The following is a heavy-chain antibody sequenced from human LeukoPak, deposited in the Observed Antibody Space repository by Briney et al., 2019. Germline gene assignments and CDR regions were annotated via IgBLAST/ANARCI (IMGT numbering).Heavy chain of an antibody. CDR3: ARVGRKYCYGAACFNPLDY. J-gene: IGHJ4*02. CDR2: IYSSGST. CDR1: GDSISSLY. D-gene: IGHD4/OR15-4a*01. Sequence: SETLSLTCSVSGDSISSLYWSWVRQPAGEGLEWIGRIYSSGSTNYNPSLKSRVIMSVDTSKNQFSLKLSSVTAADTAVYYCARVGRKYCYGAACFNPLDYWGQGILVTVSS. V-gene: IGHV4-4*07.